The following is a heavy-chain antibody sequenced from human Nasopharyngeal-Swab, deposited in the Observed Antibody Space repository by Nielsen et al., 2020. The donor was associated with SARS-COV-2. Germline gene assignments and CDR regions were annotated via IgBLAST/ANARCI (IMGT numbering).Heavy chain of an antibody. V-gene: IGHV3-30*03. CDR3: ARDDLNVRYSYVYRTVGLPDY. J-gene: IGHJ4*02. D-gene: IGHD5-18*01. CDR2: ISYDGSNK. Sequence: WIRQPPGKGLEWVAVISYDGSNKYYADSVKGRFTISRDNSKNTLYLQMNSLRADDTAVYYCARDDLNVRYSYVYRTVGLPDYWGQGTLVPSPQ.